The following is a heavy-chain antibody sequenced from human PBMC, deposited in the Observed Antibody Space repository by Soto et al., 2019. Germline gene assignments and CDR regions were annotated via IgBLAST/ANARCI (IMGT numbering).Heavy chain of an antibody. Sequence: ESGGGVVQPGRSLRLSCAASGFTFSSYAMHWVRQAPGKGLEWVAVISYDGSNKYYADSVKGRFTISRDNSKNTLYLQMNSLRAEDTAVYYCARVGDPYYYGSGSYYSRYYYYYGMDVWGQGTTVTVSS. V-gene: IGHV3-30-3*01. CDR2: ISYDGSNK. J-gene: IGHJ6*02. CDR3: ARVGDPYYYGSGSYYSRYYYYYGMDV. D-gene: IGHD3-10*01. CDR1: GFTFSSYA.